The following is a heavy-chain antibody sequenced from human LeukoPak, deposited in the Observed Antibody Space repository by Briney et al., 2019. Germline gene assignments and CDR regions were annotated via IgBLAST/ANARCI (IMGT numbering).Heavy chain of an antibody. J-gene: IGHJ6*03. Sequence: SVRVSCEASGCTFTGYYMHWVRQAPGQGLEWVGWINRNSCAINYAQKLQGRFTMTRDTSINTAYIELSRLRSDDTAVYYCARDVRENYFYNYMDVWGKGTTVTISS. CDR3: ARDVRENYFYNYMDV. CDR2: INRNSCAI. D-gene: IGHD1-26*01. CDR1: GCTFTGYY. V-gene: IGHV1-2*02.